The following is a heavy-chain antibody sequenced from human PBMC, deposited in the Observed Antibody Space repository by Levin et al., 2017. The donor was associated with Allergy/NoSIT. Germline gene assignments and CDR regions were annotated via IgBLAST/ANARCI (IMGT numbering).Heavy chain of an antibody. CDR2: ISGSGGST. D-gene: IGHD3-10*01. J-gene: IGHJ4*02. Sequence: PGGSLRLSCAASGFTFSSYAMSWVRQAPGKGLEWVSAISGSGGSTYYADSVKGRFTISRDNSKNTLYLQMNSLRAEDTAVYYCAKVKFGQYYGSGSSGWGDYWGQGTLVTVSS. CDR1: GFTFSSYA. V-gene: IGHV3-23*01. CDR3: AKVKFGQYYGSGSSGWGDY.